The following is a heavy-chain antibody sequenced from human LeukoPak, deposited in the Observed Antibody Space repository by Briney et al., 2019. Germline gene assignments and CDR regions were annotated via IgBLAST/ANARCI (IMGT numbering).Heavy chain of an antibody. J-gene: IGHJ4*02. V-gene: IGHV3-9*01. CDR3: AKDMAYSSSSQIDY. CDR1: GFTFDDYA. Sequence: GRSLRLSCAASGFTFDDYAMHWVRQAPGKGLEWVSGISWNSGSIGCADSVKGRFTISRDNAKNSLYLQMNSLRAEDTALYYCAKDMAYSSSSQIDYWGQGTLVTVSS. D-gene: IGHD6-6*01. CDR2: ISWNSGSI.